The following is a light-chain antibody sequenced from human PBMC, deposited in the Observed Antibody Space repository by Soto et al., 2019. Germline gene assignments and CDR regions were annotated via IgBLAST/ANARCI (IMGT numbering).Light chain of an antibody. CDR1: SSDVGGYNY. V-gene: IGLV2-11*01. Sequence: HSALTKPRSLYGFPGQSVTISCTGTSSDVGGYNYVSWYQQHPGKAPKLMIYDVSKRPSGVPDRFSGSKSGNTASLTISGLQAEDEADYYCCSYAGSYTFPYVFGTGTKVTVL. CDR2: DVS. J-gene: IGLJ1*01. CDR3: CSYAGSYTFPYV.